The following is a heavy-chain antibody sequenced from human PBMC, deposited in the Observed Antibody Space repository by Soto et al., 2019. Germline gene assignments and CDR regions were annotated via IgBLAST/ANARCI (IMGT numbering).Heavy chain of an antibody. J-gene: IGHJ6*02. Sequence: VSCKASGYTFSGYSITWVRQAPGQGLEWMGRISGYNGNTNYARTLRGRLTLTTDTSTSTAYMELRSLTSDDTAVYYCARDVFCGGAPACPDMDVWGQGTTVTVSS. D-gene: IGHD2-21*01. CDR2: ISGYNGNT. CDR1: GYTFSGYS. CDR3: ARDVFCGGAPACPDMDV. V-gene: IGHV1-18*04.